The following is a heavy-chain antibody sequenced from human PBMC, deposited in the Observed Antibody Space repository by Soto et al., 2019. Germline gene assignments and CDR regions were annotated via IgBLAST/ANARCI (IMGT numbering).Heavy chain of an antibody. CDR1: GGYIINYY. D-gene: IGHD4-17*01. CDR3: ARSGDYTNYYYYYMDV. V-gene: IGHV4-59*08. Sequence: SETLSLTCTVSGGYIINYYWSWVRKNTGMGLEWIGYIYYSGLTKYNPSLKSRVTISVGTSKNQFSLRLSSVTAADSAVYYCARSGDYTNYYYYYMDVWGKGTTVTVSS. J-gene: IGHJ6*03. CDR2: IYYSGLT.